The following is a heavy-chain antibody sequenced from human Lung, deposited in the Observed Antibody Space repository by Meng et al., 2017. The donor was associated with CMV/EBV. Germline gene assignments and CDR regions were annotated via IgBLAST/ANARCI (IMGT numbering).Heavy chain of an antibody. V-gene: IGHV3-33*01. CDR1: GFTFSTYG. Sequence: GGSLRLXCAASGFTFSTYGMHWVRQAPGKGLEWVAVIWNDGSKKYYADSVKGRFTISRDNSKNVLYLEMNSLRLEDTAVYYCARDGDYCTDGTCYFDYWGQGTLVTVSS. J-gene: IGHJ4*02. D-gene: IGHD2-8*01. CDR3: ARDGDYCTDGTCYFDY. CDR2: IWNDGSKK.